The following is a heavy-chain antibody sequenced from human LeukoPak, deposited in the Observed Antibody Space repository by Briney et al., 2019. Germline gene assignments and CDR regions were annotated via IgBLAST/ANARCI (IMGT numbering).Heavy chain of an antibody. D-gene: IGHD2-15*01. CDR2: ISTDGSGT. CDR3: AKGSGGTCYSPLDY. J-gene: IGHJ4*02. V-gene: IGHV3-74*01. Sequence: PGGSLRLSCAASGFSFSSYWMHCVRQAPGKGLVWVSCISTDGSGTRYADSVKGRFTISRDNSKNTLYLQMNSLRAEDTAVYYCAKGSGGTCYSPLDYWGQGTLVTVSS. CDR1: GFSFSSYW.